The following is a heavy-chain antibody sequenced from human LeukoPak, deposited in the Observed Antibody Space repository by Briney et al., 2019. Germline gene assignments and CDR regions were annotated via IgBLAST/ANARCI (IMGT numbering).Heavy chain of an antibody. D-gene: IGHD2-21*02. CDR2: ISSSSSYI. CDR1: GFTFSSYS. CDR3: AKDQSGDCCYDY. J-gene: IGHJ4*02. V-gene: IGHV3-21*01. Sequence: GGSLRLSCAASGFTFSSYSMNWVRQAPGKGLEWVSSISSSSSYIYYADSVKGRFTISRDNAKNSLYLQMNSLRAEDTAVYYCAKDQSGDCCYDYWGQGTLVTVSS.